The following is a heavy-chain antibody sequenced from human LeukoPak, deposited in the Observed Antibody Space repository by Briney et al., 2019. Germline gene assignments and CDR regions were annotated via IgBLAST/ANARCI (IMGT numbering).Heavy chain of an antibody. CDR1: GYTFTGYY. Sequence: ASVKVPCKASGYTFTGYYMHWVRQAPGQGLEWMGWINPDSGGTNYAQKFQGRVTMTRDTSISTAYMELGRLRSDDTAVYYCARSVEMATITDYWGQGTLVTVSS. V-gene: IGHV1-2*02. J-gene: IGHJ4*02. CDR2: INPDSGGT. D-gene: IGHD5-24*01. CDR3: ARSVEMATITDY.